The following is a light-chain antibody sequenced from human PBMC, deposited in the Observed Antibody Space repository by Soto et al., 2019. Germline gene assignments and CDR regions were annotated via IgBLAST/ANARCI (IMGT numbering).Light chain of an antibody. V-gene: IGKV1-5*01. Sequence: DIHITQSPSTLSASVGDRITITCRASESVGAWLAWYQQKPGKAPKALIYHASTLESGVPSRFSGSGSGTDFTLTISSMQPDDFATYYCQHYNNYPLTFGGGTKVDIK. J-gene: IGKJ4*01. CDR3: QHYNNYPLT. CDR1: ESVGAW. CDR2: HAS.